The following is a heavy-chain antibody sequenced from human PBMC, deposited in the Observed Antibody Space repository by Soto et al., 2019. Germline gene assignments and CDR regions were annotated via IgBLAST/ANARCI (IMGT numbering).Heavy chain of an antibody. J-gene: IGHJ4*02. CDR2: ISGSGGST. D-gene: IGHD3-10*01. Sequence: EVQLLESGGGLVQPGGSLRLSCAASGFTFSSYAMSWVRQAPGQGLEWVSAISGSGGSTYYADSVKGRFTISRDNTKNTLYLQMTGLRAGDTAVYYGANHLWFGELSNWGQGTLVTVSS. CDR1: GFTFSSYA. CDR3: ANHLWFGELSN. V-gene: IGHV3-23*01.